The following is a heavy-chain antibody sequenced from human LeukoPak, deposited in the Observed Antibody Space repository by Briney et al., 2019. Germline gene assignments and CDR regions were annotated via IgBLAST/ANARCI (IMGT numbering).Heavy chain of an antibody. D-gene: IGHD3-10*01. Sequence: SQTLSLTCTVSGGSISSGGYYWSWIRQHPGKGLEGIGYIYYSGSTHYNPARKSRVTISVDTSKNQFSLKLSSVTAADTAVYYCARGGFTDPADAFDIWGQGTMVTVSS. CDR2: IYYSGST. V-gene: IGHV4-31*03. J-gene: IGHJ3*02. CDR1: GGSISSGGYY. CDR3: ARGGFTDPADAFDI.